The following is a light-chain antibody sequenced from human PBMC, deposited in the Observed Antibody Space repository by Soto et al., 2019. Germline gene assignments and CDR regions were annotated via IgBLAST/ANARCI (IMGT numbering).Light chain of an antibody. V-gene: IGKV3-20*01. CDR3: QQYGNSIPIT. Sequence: SCSVSQNIRSYLAWYQQKPGQAPRLLIYGAFSRATGIPDRFSGSVSGTDVNITNSRLEGEDFELYYRQQYGNSIPITFGQGTRLEIK. CDR2: GAF. J-gene: IGKJ5*01. CDR1: QNIRSY.